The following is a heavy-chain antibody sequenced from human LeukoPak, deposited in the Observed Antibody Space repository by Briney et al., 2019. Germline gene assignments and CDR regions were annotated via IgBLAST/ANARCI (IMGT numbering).Heavy chain of an antibody. J-gene: IGHJ4*02. CDR2: ISYDGSNK. V-gene: IGHV3-30*18. CDR1: GFTFSSYS. D-gene: IGHD3-10*01. CDR3: AKVGYYGSGSYPVDY. Sequence: GGSLRLSCAASGFTFSSYSMNWVRQAPGKGLEWVAVISYDGSNKYYADSVKGRFTISRDNSKNTLYLQMNSLRAEDTAVYYCAKVGYYGSGSYPVDYWGQGTLVTVSS.